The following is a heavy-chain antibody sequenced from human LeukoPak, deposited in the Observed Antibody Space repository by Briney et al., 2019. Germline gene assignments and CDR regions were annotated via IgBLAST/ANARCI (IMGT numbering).Heavy chain of an antibody. CDR2: ISYDGSNK. CDR1: GFTFSSYP. J-gene: IGHJ4*02. CDR3: ARATWARSGLDYFDY. V-gene: IGHV3-30-3*01. Sequence: PGRSLRLSCAAPGFTFSSYPMHWVRQAPGKGLEWVTLISYDGSNKYYADSVKGRFTISRDISKNTLYLQMNSLRAEDTAVYYCARATWARSGLDYFDYWGQGTLVTVSS. D-gene: IGHD5-24*01.